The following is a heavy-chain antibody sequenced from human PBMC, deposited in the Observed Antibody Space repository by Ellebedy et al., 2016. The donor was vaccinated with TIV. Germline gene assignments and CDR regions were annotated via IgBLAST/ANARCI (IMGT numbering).Heavy chain of an antibody. V-gene: IGHV4-34*01. J-gene: IGHJ4*02. D-gene: IGHD5-24*01. CDR3: ARMDYNFGRPYDF. Sequence: MPSETLSLTCAVYGGSLSRYFWSWIRQAPGRGPEWIGEINPSGTTNYNPSLKTRVTMLVDTSKTQFSLRLTYVTAADTAVYYCARMDYNFGRPYDFWGQGIQVTVSS. CDR2: INPSGTT. CDR1: GGSLSRYF.